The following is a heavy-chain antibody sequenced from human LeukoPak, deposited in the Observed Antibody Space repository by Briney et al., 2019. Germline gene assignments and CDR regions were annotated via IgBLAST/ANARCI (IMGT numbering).Heavy chain of an antibody. D-gene: IGHD2-2*03. CDR1: EFTFSNYG. V-gene: IGHV3-23*01. CDR3: AKAGMDIVVVPAALFDY. J-gene: IGHJ4*02. CDR2: ISGSGGST. Sequence: GGSLRLSCAASEFTFSNYGMSWVRQAPGKGLEWVSAISGSGGSTYYADSVRGRFTISRDNSKNTLYLQMNSLRAEDTALYYCAKAGMDIVVVPAALFDYWGQGTLVTVSS.